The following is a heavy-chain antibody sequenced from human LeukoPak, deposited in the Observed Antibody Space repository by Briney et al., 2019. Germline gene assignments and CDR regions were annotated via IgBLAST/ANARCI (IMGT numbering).Heavy chain of an antibody. V-gene: IGHV3-7*01. CDR3: ARGSSFGSY. J-gene: IGHJ4*02. Sequence: AGGSQRLSCATSGFTFENYWMHWVRQAPGKGLEWVANIKQDDSEKYYVDSVRGRFTISRDNAKNSLYLQMNSLEVEDTAVYYCARGSSFGSYWGQGTLVTVSS. D-gene: IGHD6-6*01. CDR2: IKQDDSEK. CDR1: GFTFENYW.